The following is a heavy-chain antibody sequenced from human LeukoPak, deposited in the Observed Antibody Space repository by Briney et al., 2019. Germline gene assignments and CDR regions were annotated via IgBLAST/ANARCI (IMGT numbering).Heavy chain of an antibody. CDR3: ARANTVTTFHYYYMDV. Sequence: GGSLRLSCAASGFTFSSYWMSWVRQAPGKGLEWVANIKQDGSEKYYVDSVKGRFTISRDNAKNSLYLQMNSLRAEDTAVYYCARANTVTTFHYYYMDVWGKGTTVTVSS. V-gene: IGHV3-7*01. CDR2: IKQDGSEK. J-gene: IGHJ6*03. CDR1: GFTFSSYW. D-gene: IGHD4-11*01.